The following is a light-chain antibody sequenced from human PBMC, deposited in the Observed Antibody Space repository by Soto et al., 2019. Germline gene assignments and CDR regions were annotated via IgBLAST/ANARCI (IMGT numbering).Light chain of an antibody. J-gene: IGLJ1*01. CDR1: SSNIGSKT. V-gene: IGLV1-44*01. CDR2: GSD. CDR3: AAWDDSLNGYV. Sequence: SVLTPPPAASGTTGQSVTISCSGSSSNIGSKTVNWYQQLPGTAPKLLIYGSDQRPSGVPDRFSGSKSGTSASLAIGGLQSEDEADYYCAAWDDSLNGYVFGTGTKVTVL.